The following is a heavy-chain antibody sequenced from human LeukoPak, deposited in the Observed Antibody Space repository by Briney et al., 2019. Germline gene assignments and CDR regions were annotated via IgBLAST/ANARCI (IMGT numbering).Heavy chain of an antibody. Sequence: ASVKVSCKASRGTFSSYAISWVRQAPRQGLEWMGWITAGNGNTNYAQKVQGRVTMTTDTSTSTAYMELRSLRSDDTAVYFCARDLARGYSYGYNGFDIWGQGTMVTVSS. CDR2: ITAGNGNT. J-gene: IGHJ3*02. CDR1: RGTFSSYA. CDR3: ARDLARGYSYGYNGFDI. V-gene: IGHV1-18*01. D-gene: IGHD5-18*01.